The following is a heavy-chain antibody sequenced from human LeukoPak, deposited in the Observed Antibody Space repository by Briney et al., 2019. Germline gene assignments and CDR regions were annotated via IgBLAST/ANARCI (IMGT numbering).Heavy chain of an antibody. D-gene: IGHD1-7*01. CDR3: ARGGVNYASDY. J-gene: IGHJ4*02. CDR1: GFTFSSYG. CDR2: IRFDGSNN. Sequence: GGSLRLSCAASGFTFSSYGMHWVRQAPGKGLEWVAYIRFDGSNNYYADPLKGRFTISRDNSKNTLYLQMNSLGVEDTAVYSCARGGVNYASDYWGQGTLVTVSS. V-gene: IGHV3-30*02.